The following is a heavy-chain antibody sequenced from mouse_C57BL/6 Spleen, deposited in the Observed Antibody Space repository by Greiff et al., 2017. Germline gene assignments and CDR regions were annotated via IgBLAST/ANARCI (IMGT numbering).Heavy chain of an antibody. CDR3: TPKDYSNPWFAY. Sequence: VQLQQSGAELVRPGASVKSSCTASGFNIKDYYMHWVKQRPEQGLEWIGRIDPEDGDTEYAPKFQGKATMTADTSSNTAYLQLSSLTSEDTAVYYCTPKDYSNPWFAYWGQGTLVTVSA. CDR1: GFNIKDYY. D-gene: IGHD2-5*01. CDR2: IDPEDGDT. J-gene: IGHJ3*01. V-gene: IGHV14-1*01.